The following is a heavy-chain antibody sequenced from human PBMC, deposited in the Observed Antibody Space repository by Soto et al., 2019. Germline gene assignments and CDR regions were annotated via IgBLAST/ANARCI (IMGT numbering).Heavy chain of an antibody. CDR3: AREGLAFSDYFDY. V-gene: IGHV4-59*01. D-gene: IGHD3-3*02. J-gene: IGHJ4*02. CDR2: IYYSGST. Sequence: PLETLSLTCTVSCGSISSYYWSWIRQPPGKGLEWIGYIYYSGSTNYNPSLKSRVTISVDTSKNQFSLKLSSVTAADTAVYYCAREGLAFSDYFDYWGQGTLVTVSS. CDR1: CGSISSYY.